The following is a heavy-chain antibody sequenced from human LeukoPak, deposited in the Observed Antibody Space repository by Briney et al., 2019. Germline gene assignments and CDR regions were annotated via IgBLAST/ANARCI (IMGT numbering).Heavy chain of an antibody. D-gene: IGHD3-10*01. Sequence: ASETLSLTCTVSGGSISSSSYYWGWIRQPPGKGLEWIGSIYYSGSTYYNPSLKSRATISVDTSKNQFSLKLSSVTAADTAVYYCARGVTEGGARFDYWGQGTLVTVSS. J-gene: IGHJ4*02. CDR3: ARGVTEGGARFDY. V-gene: IGHV4-39*07. CDR1: GGSISSSSYY. CDR2: IYYSGST.